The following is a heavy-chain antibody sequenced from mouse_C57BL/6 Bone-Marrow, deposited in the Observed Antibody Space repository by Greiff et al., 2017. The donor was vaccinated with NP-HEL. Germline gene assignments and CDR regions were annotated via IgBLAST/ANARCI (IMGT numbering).Heavy chain of an antibody. CDR2: IDPENGDT. J-gene: IGHJ2*01. V-gene: IGHV14-4*01. D-gene: IGHD1-1*01. Sequence: EVMLVESGAELVRPGASVKLSCTASGFNIKDDYMHWVKQRPEQGLEWIGWIDPENGDTEYASKFQGKATITADTSSNTAYLQLSSLTSEDTAVYYCTYYGSRDWGQGTTLTVSS. CDR3: TYYGSRD. CDR1: GFNIKDDY.